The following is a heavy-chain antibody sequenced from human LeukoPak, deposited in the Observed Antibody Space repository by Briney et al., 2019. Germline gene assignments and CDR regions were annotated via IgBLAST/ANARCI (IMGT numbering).Heavy chain of an antibody. CDR1: GFTFSTFW. CDR3: ARDSAGNDY. Sequence: GGSLRLSCAASGFTFSTFWMSWFGRAPGKGLEWVANIKQDGSEKYYVDSVKGRFTISRDNAKNSLYLQMNSLRAEDTAMYYCARDSAGNDYWGQGTLVTVSS. D-gene: IGHD6-13*01. V-gene: IGHV3-7*01. J-gene: IGHJ4*02. CDR2: IKQDGSEK.